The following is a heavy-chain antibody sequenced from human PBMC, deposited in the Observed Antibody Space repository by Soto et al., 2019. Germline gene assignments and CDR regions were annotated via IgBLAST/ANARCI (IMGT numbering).Heavy chain of an antibody. CDR1: GFTFSDYY. D-gene: IGHD3-3*01. CDR3: ASGWKRTSYDFWSGYPQRTDAFDI. CDR2: ISSSGSTI. Sequence: PGGSLRLSCAASGFTFSDYYMSWIRQAPGKGLEWVSYISSSGSTIYYADSVKGRFTISRDNAKNSLYLQMNSLRAEDTAVYYCASGWKRTSYDFWSGYPQRTDAFDIWGQGTMVTVSS. J-gene: IGHJ3*02. V-gene: IGHV3-11*01.